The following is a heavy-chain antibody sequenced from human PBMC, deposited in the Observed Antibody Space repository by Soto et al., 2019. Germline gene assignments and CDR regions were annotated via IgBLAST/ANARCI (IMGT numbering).Heavy chain of an antibody. D-gene: IGHD2-21*01. CDR3: GRVVEGATRHTDPDS. J-gene: IGHJ5*01. Sequence: QVHLQESGPGLVKPSETLSLTCTVSGVSIHNSHSFWAWIRQPPGKGLQFIASVYHNGGAHYNSSLKSRVTISVDTANNQVSLRRRSLTAADTAFYYCGRVVEGATRHTDPDSWGQGILVTVSS. CDR1: GVSIHNSHSF. CDR2: VYHNGGA. V-gene: IGHV4-39*01.